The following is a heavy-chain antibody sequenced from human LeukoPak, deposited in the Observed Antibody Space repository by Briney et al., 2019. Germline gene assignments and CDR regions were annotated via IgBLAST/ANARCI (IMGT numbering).Heavy chain of an antibody. Sequence: GGSLRLSYAASGFTFNTYGMHWVRQAPGKGLEWVAFIRYDGSYKYYADSVKGRFTISRDNSKNTLYLQMNSLRADDTAVYYCAKVRYQLLIDYWGQGTLVTVSS. CDR3: AKVRYQLLIDY. V-gene: IGHV3-30*02. J-gene: IGHJ4*02. CDR1: GFTFNTYG. CDR2: IRYDGSYK. D-gene: IGHD2-2*01.